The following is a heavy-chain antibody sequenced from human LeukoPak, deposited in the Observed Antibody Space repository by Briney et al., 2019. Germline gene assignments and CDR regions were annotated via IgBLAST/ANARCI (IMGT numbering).Heavy chain of an antibody. V-gene: IGHV3-30*09. CDR2: MSWDGSSI. J-gene: IGHJ3*02. CDR1: GFTLSPYT. D-gene: IGHD1-26*01. Sequence: GGSLRLSCAASGFTLSPYTMHWVHRAPGKGLQWVALMSWDGSSIQYGDSVKGRFAISRDNSKNTLYLQMNSLRPEDTAVYYCARDGEGGATDGFDIWGQGTMVTVSS. CDR3: ARDGEGGATDGFDI.